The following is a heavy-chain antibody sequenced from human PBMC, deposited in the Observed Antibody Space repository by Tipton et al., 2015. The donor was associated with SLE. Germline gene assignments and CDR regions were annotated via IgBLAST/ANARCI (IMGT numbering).Heavy chain of an antibody. CDR1: GFTFSNYE. CDR3: ARDLHGVIVGATFYDYYYKDV. CDR2: ISNSGTSI. D-gene: IGHD2-15*01. V-gene: IGHV3-48*03. Sequence: SLRLSCAASGFTFSNYEMNWVRQAPGKGLEWISYISNSGTSIYYADSVKGRFTISRDNAKNSLYLQMNSLRAEDTAVYYCARDLHGVIVGATFYDYYYKDVWGKGTTVTVSS. J-gene: IGHJ6*03.